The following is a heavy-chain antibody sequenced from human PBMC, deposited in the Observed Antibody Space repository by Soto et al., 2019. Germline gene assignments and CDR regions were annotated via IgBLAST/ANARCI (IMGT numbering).Heavy chain of an antibody. V-gene: IGHV3-48*01. CDR3: ARDRTRSDFWSGYYNPGDAFDI. D-gene: IGHD3-3*01. Sequence: EVQLVESGGGLVQPGGSLRLSCAASGFTFSSYSMNWVRQAPGKGLEWVSYISSSGSTVYSADSVKGRFTISRDNAKNSRYLKLNSLRAEDTAVYYCARDRTRSDFWSGYYNPGDAFDIWGQGTMVTVSS. J-gene: IGHJ3*02. CDR2: ISSSGSTV. CDR1: GFTFSSYS.